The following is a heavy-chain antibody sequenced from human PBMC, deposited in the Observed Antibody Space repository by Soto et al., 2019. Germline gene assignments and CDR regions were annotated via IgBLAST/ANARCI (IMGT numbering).Heavy chain of an antibody. V-gene: IGHV4-31*03. CDR1: GGSISSGGYY. J-gene: IGHJ5*02. CDR3: ARYYYYYYDSSGYKLNWFDP. Sequence: SETLSLTCTVSGGSISSGGYYWSWIRQHPGKGLEWIGYIYYSGSTYYNPSLKSRVTISVDTSKNQFSLKLSSVTAADTAVYYCARYYYYYYDSSGYKLNWFDPWGQGTLVTVSS. CDR2: IYYSGST. D-gene: IGHD3-22*01.